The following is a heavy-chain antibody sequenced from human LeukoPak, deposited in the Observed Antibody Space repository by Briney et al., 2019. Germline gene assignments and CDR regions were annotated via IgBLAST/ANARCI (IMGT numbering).Heavy chain of an antibody. CDR3: AKGYYGSESYYTFDY. D-gene: IGHD3-10*01. CDR1: GFTFSSYA. J-gene: IGHJ4*02. Sequence: GGSLRLSCAASGFTFSSYAMTWVRQAPGKGLEWVSAVSGGGGSTHYVDSVKGRFTISRDNSKNTLYLQMTSLRAEDTAVYYCAKGYYGSESYYTFDYWGQGTLVTVFS. CDR2: VSGGGGST. V-gene: IGHV3-23*01.